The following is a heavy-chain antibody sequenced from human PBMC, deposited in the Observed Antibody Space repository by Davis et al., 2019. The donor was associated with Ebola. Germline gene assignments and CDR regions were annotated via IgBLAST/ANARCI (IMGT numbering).Heavy chain of an antibody. Sequence: SVKVSCKASGYTFTSYGISWVRQAPGQGLEWMGGIIPIFGTANYAQKFQGRVTITADESTSTAYMELSSLRSEDTAVYYCARERNLGGSYLDYWGQRTLVTVSS. V-gene: IGHV1-69*13. J-gene: IGHJ4*02. CDR3: ARERNLGGSYLDY. CDR2: IIPIFGTA. CDR1: GYTFTSYG. D-gene: IGHD3-16*02.